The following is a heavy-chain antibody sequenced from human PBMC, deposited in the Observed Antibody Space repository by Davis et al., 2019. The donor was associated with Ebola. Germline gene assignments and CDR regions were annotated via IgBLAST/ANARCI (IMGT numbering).Heavy chain of an antibody. CDR3: ARGRRGSYYVRYFQH. CDR1: GYTFTSYG. Sequence: ASVKVSCKASGYTFTSYGISWVRQAPGQGLEWMGWISAYNGNTNYAQKLQGRVTMTRNTSISTAYMELSSLRSEDTAVYYCARGRRGSYYVRYFQHWGQGTLVTVSS. CDR2: ISAYNGNT. D-gene: IGHD1-26*01. V-gene: IGHV1-18*01. J-gene: IGHJ1*01.